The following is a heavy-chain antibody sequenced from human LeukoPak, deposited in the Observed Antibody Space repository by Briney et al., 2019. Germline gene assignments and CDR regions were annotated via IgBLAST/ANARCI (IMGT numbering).Heavy chain of an antibody. V-gene: IGHV4-59*01. CDR1: GGSISTYY. CDR3: ARGVRTFAWYFDL. D-gene: IGHD3-10*01. CDR2: IYYTGST. J-gene: IGHJ2*01. Sequence: PSETLSLTCTVSGGSISTYYWSWIRQPPGKGLEWIGYIYYTGSTNYNPSLKSRVTISVDTSKNQFSLNLNSVTAADTAVYYCARGVRTFAWYFDLWGRGTLVTVSS.